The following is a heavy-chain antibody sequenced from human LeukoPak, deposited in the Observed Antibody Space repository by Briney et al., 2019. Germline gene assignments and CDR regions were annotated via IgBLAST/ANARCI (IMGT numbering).Heavy chain of an antibody. CDR1: GFTFSSYE. Sequence: GGSLRLSCAASGFTFSSYEMNWVRQAPGKGLEWVSYISSSGSTIYYADSVKGRFTISRDNAKNSLYLQMNSLRAEDTAVYYCARGLYSSSQYWGQGTLVTVSS. CDR3: ARGLYSSSQY. D-gene: IGHD6-13*01. J-gene: IGHJ4*02. CDR2: ISSSGSTI. V-gene: IGHV3-48*03.